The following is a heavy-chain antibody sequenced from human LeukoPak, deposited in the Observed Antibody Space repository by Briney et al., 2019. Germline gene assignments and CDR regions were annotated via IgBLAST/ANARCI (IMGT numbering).Heavy chain of an antibody. V-gene: IGHV3-21*01. D-gene: IGHD6-13*01. J-gene: IGHJ5*02. Sequence: GGSLRLSCAASGFTFSSYSMNWVRQAPGKGLEWVSSISSSSSYIYYADSVKGRFTISRDNAKNSLYLQMNSLRAEGTAVYYCARDLASGIAAAGTVHWFDPWGQGTLVTVSS. CDR1: GFTFSSYS. CDR2: ISSSSSYI. CDR3: ARDLASGIAAAGTVHWFDP.